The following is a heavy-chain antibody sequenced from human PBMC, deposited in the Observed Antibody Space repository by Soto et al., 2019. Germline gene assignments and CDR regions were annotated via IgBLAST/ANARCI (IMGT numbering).Heavy chain of an antibody. D-gene: IGHD1-7*01. J-gene: IGHJ5*02. V-gene: IGHV4-30-4*01. CDR3: ARDQYNWNYGWFDP. CDR1: GGPISSGDYY. Sequence: SETLSLTCTVSGGPISSGDYYWSWIRQTPGKGLEWIAYIHFSGSTYYNPSLKSRVTMSVDTSKNQFSLKLNSVTAADTAVYYCARDQYNWNYGWFDPWGQGTLVTVSS. CDR2: IHFSGST.